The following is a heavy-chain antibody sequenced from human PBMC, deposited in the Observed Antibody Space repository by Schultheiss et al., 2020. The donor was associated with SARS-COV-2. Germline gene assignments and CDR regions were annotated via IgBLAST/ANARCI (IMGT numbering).Heavy chain of an antibody. Sequence: SETLSLTCTVSGGSISSYYWSWIRQPPGKGLELIGHISYSGSTNYNPSLMSRVTISVDTSKNQFSLKLSSVTAADTAVYYCARGRFSSSWWSGDWVDPWGQGTLVTVSS. CDR3: ARGRFSSSWWSGDWVDP. V-gene: IGHV4-59*01. D-gene: IGHD6-13*01. J-gene: IGHJ5*02. CDR1: GGSISSYY. CDR2: ISYSGST.